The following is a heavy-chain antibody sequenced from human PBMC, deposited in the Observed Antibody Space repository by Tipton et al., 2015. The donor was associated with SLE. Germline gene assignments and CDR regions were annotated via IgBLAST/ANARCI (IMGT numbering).Heavy chain of an antibody. V-gene: IGHV3-23*01. CDR3: AKQSVEGSYFDY. D-gene: IGHD3-10*01. Sequence: SLRLSCAASGFTFSRYAMSWVRQAPGKGLEWVSGISGSGGSTYYADSVKGRFTISRDNSKNTLYLQINSLRAEDTAVYYCAKQSVEGSYFDYWGQGTLVTVSS. CDR1: GFTFSRYA. J-gene: IGHJ4*02. CDR2: ISGSGGST.